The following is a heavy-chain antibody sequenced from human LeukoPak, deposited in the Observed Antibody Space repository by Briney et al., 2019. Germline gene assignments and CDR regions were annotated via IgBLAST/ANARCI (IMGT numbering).Heavy chain of an antibody. J-gene: IGHJ4*02. V-gene: IGHV3-7*03. CDR3: AKSDRLTVTAQFDY. D-gene: IGHD4-17*01. CDR1: GFTFSTYW. Sequence: PGGSLRLSCSASGFTFSTYWMSWVRQAPGKGLEWVANMKRDGSEIYYVDSVKGRFTISRDNAKNSLFLQMNSLRAEDTAVYYCAKSDRLTVTAQFDYWGQGTLVTVSS. CDR2: MKRDGSEI.